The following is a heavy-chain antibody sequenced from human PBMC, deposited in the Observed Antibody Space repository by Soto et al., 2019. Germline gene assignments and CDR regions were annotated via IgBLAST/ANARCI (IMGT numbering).Heavy chain of an antibody. J-gene: IGHJ6*02. CDR1: GYTFTSYG. Sequence: GASVKVSCKASGYTFTSYGISWVLQAPGQGLEWMGWISAYNGNTNYAQKLQGRVTMTTDTSTSTAYMELRSLRSDDTAVYYCARDTQQLDLYYYYGMDVWGQGTTVTVSS. CDR3: ARDTQQLDLYYYYGMDV. V-gene: IGHV1-18*01. D-gene: IGHD6-13*01. CDR2: ISAYNGNT.